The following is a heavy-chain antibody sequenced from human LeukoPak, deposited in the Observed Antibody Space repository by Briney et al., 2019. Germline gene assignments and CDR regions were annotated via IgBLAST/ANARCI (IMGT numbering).Heavy chain of an antibody. V-gene: IGHV3-23*01. CDR3: AKGDSYYDFCMDV. Sequence: GGSLRLSCAVSGFTVSSNYMSWVRQAPGKGLEWVSSISGSGARTYYADSVKGRFTISRDNSKNTLYLQMNSLRAEDTAVYYCAKGDSYYDFCMDVWGQGTTVTVSS. D-gene: IGHD3-3*01. J-gene: IGHJ6*02. CDR1: GFTVSSNY. CDR2: ISGSGART.